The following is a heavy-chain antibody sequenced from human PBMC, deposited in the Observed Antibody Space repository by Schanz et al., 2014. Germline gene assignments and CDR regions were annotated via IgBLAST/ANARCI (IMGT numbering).Heavy chain of an antibody. CDR3: AKDGPGGSGSYSADGGMDV. CDR2: IGVDGTTT. D-gene: IGHD3-10*01. J-gene: IGHJ6*02. CDR1: GLIFSNYV. V-gene: IGHV3-23*01. Sequence: EVQLLESGGGLVQPGGSLKLSCAASGLIFSNYVMSWVRQAPGKGLEWVSVIGVDGTTTYYADSVKGRFTISRDNSKSTLYLQMNSLRAEDTAVYYCAKDGPGGSGSYSADGGMDVWGQGTTVTVSS.